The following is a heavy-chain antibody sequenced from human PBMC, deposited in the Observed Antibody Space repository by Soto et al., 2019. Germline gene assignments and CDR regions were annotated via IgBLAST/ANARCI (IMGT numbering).Heavy chain of an antibody. V-gene: IGHV3-48*02. CDR2: ITSATNTR. J-gene: IGHJ4*02. Sequence: EVQLVESGVGLVQPGGSLRLTCVPSGFPFRIYSMNWVRQPPGKGLEWSSYITSATNTRKYADSVKGRFTISRDNAKNLVYLQMNSLRDEDTAVSFCARSVEGHFDYWGQGTVVTVSS. CDR1: GFPFRIYS. D-gene: IGHD6-19*01. CDR3: ARSVEGHFDY.